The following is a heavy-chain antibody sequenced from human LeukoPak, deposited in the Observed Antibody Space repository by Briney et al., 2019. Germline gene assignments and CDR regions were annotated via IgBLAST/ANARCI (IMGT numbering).Heavy chain of an antibody. CDR3: ARVNYDFWSGYYRVMDV. J-gene: IGHJ6*02. Sequence: SETLSLTCAVYGGSFSGYYWSWIRQPPGKGLEWIGEINHSGGTNYNPSLKSRVTISVDTSKNQFSLKLSSVTAADTAVYYCARVNYDFWSGYYRVMDVWGQGTTVTVSS. V-gene: IGHV4-34*01. CDR2: INHSGGT. CDR1: GGSFSGYY. D-gene: IGHD3-3*01.